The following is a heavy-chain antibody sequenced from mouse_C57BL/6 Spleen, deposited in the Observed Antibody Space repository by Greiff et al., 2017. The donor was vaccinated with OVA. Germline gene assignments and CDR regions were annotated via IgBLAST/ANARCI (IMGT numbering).Heavy chain of an antibody. Sequence: EVMLVESGGGLVQPGGSLKLSCAASGFTFSDYYMYWVRQTPEKRLEWVAYISNGGGSTYYPDTVKGRFPISRDNAKNTLYLQRSRLKSEDTAMYYCARSPYDYDVGYAMDYWGQGTSVTVSS. CDR2: ISNGGGST. V-gene: IGHV5-12*01. CDR3: ARSPYDYDVGYAMDY. D-gene: IGHD2-4*01. J-gene: IGHJ4*01. CDR1: GFTFSDYY.